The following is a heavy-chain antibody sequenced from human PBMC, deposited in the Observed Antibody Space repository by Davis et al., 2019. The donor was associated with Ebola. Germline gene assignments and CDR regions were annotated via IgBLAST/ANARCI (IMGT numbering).Heavy chain of an antibody. CDR2: INRDGTTT. D-gene: IGHD3-16*01. V-gene: IGHV3-74*01. CDR1: GFTFSSYW. J-gene: IGHJ5*02. CDR3: MSLSGGS. Sequence: HTGGSLRLSCAASGFTFSSYWMSWVRQGPGEGLVWVSHINRDGTTTNYADSVKGRFTISRDNAKNTLYLQMNSLRAEDTAVYYCMSLSGGSWGQGTLVTVSS.